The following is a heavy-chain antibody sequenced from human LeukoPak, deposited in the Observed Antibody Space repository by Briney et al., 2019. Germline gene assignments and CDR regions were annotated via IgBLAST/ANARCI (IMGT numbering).Heavy chain of an antibody. CDR3: AKAQGDYRYYFDY. J-gene: IGHJ4*02. Sequence: PGGSLRLSCAASGFTFSSYAMSWVRQAPGRGLEWVSGISGSGGSTYYADSVKGRFTISRDNSKNTLYLQMNCLRAEDTAVYYCAKAQGDYRYYFDYWGQGTLVTVSS. D-gene: IGHD4-17*01. CDR1: GFTFSSYA. CDR2: ISGSGGST. V-gene: IGHV3-23*01.